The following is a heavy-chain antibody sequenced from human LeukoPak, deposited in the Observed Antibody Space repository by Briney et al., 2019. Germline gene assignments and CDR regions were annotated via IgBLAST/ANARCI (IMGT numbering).Heavy chain of an antibody. CDR1: GGSFSGYY. J-gene: IGHJ6*03. V-gene: IGHV4-34*01. CDR3: ARYPLDYDFWSGYLSGYMDV. CDR2: INHSGST. D-gene: IGHD3-3*01. Sequence: PSETLSLTCAVYGGSFSGYYWSWIRQPPGKGLEWIGEINHSGSTNYNPSLKSRVTISVDTTKNQFSLMLSSVTAADTAVYYYARYPLDYDFWSGYLSGYMDVWGRGTTVTVSS.